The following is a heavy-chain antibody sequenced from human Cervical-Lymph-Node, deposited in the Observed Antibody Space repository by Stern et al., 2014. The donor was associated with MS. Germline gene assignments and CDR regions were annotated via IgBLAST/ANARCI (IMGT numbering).Heavy chain of an antibody. J-gene: IGHJ4*02. V-gene: IGHV1-69*06. D-gene: IGHD3-22*01. CDR1: GGSYRDYV. Sequence: VQLVESGAEVKKSGSSVKISCKSSGGSYRDYVLSWVRQAPGQGLEWMGGIIPTYGTANYAPNFQDRVILTADKSTSTAYMELSGLRSEDTAVYYCARGPPFYYDSSGYYGYYFDSWGQGTLVTVSS. CDR2: IIPTYGTA. CDR3: ARGPPFYYDSSGYYGYYFDS.